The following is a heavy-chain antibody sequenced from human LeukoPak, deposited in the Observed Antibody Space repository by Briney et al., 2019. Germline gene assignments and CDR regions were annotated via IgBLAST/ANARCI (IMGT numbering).Heavy chain of an antibody. J-gene: IGHJ5*02. D-gene: IGHD1-26*01. V-gene: IGHV3-48*03. CDR1: GFTFSSYE. CDR2: ISSSGTTI. CDR3: ARVGPTGNWFDP. Sequence: GGSLRLSCAASGFTFSSYEMNWVRQAPGKGLEWVSYISSSGTTIYFADSVKGRFTISGDNANNSLYLQMSSLRAEDTAVYYCARVGPTGNWFDPWGQGTLVTVSS.